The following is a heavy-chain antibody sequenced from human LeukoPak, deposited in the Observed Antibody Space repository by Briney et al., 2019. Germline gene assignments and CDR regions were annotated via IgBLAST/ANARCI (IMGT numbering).Heavy chain of an antibody. J-gene: IGHJ4*02. CDR3: ARRGWSTELFEY. CDR1: GYSFTSYW. Sequence: GESLKISCKGSGYSFTSYWVGWVRQMPGRGLEWMGTIYPGDSDTRYSPSFQGQVTISADKSITTAYLQWSSLKASDTAMYYCARRGWSTELFEYWGQGTLVTVSS. CDR2: IYPGDSDT. D-gene: IGHD2-8*02. V-gene: IGHV5-51*01.